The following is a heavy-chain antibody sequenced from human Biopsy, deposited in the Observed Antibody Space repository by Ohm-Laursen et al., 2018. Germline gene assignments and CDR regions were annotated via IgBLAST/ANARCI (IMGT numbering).Heavy chain of an antibody. Sequence: GTLSLTCTVSGDSVTKYYWSWIRQPPGKGLEWIGHIYYSVMTNYNPSLQSRVSISVDTSRNQVSLTPSSVTAADTAVYYCARGRVDKVTTSPSWGLYDMEYHYNGMDVWGQGTTVTVSS. CDR3: ARGRVDKVTTSPSWGLYDMEYHYNGMDV. V-gene: IGHV4-59*02. J-gene: IGHJ6*02. D-gene: IGHD2-2*01. CDR2: IYYSVMT. CDR1: GDSVTKYY.